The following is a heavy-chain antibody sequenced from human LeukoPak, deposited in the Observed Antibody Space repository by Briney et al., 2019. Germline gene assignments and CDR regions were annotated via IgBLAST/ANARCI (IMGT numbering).Heavy chain of an antibody. J-gene: IGHJ4*02. CDR3: ARGRKYSSSSWFFTELYYFDY. V-gene: IGHV4-39*01. CDR2: IYYSGST. CDR1: GGSISSSSYY. Sequence: SETLSLTCTVSGGSISSSSYYWGWIRQPPGKGLEWIGSIYYSGSTYYNPSLKSRVTISVDTSKNQLSLKLSSVTAADTAVYYCARGRKYSSSSWFFTELYYFDYWGQGTLVTVSS. D-gene: IGHD6-6*01.